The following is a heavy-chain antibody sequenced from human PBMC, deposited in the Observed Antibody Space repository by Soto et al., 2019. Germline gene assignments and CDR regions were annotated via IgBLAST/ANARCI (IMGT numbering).Heavy chain of an antibody. CDR1: GFTFSSYG. J-gene: IGHJ5*02. Sequence: GGSLRLSCAASGFTFSSYGMHWVRQAPGKGLEWVAVISYDGSNKYYADSVKGRFTISRDNSKTTLYLQMNSLRAEDTAVYYCAKDPSMVRGVTYNWFDPWGQGTLVTVSS. V-gene: IGHV3-30*18. CDR3: AKDPSMVRGVTYNWFDP. CDR2: ISYDGSNK. D-gene: IGHD3-10*01.